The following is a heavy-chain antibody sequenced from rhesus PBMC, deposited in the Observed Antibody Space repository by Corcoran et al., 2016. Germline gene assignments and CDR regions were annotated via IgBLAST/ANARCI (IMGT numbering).Heavy chain of an antibody. Sequence: QLQLQESGPGLVKPSETLSLTCAVSGGSISSNYWSWIGQPPGKGLEWIGYIFGNGGSTDYNPSLTSRVTISTDTSKNQFSLKLSSVTAADTAVYYCASFSSGLFFDYWGQGVLVTVSS. CDR1: GGSISSNY. CDR3: ASFSSGLFFDY. D-gene: IGHD6-31*01. J-gene: IGHJ4*01. CDR2: IFGNGGST. V-gene: IGHV4-173*01.